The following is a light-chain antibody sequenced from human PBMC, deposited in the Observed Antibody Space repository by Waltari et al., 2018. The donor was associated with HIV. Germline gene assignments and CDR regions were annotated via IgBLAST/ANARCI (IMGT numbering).Light chain of an antibody. CDR3: CSYAGRFTYV. J-gene: IGLJ1*01. V-gene: IGLV2-11*01. Sequence: QSALTQPRSVSGSPGQSVTISCTGTTVVIYVFVSWYQQYPGKAPKVLIYDVNKRPSGVPDRFSGSKSFNTASLTISGLQPEDEADYFCCSYAGRFTYVFGTGTKVTVL. CDR2: DVN. CDR1: TVVIYVF.